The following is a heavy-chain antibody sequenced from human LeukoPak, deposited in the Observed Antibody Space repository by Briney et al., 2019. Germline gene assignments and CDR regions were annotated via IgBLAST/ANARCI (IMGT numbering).Heavy chain of an antibody. D-gene: IGHD5-18*01. CDR2: IYPGDSDT. CDR1: GYRFNKYW. Sequence: GESLKISRKGSGYRFNKYWIGWVRQMPGKGLERMGIIYPGDSDTRYSPSFQGQVTISADRSISTAYLQWSSLKAADTAMYYCARQAYTYAPFDYWGQGTLVTVSS. J-gene: IGHJ4*02. CDR3: ARQAYTYAPFDY. V-gene: IGHV5-51*01.